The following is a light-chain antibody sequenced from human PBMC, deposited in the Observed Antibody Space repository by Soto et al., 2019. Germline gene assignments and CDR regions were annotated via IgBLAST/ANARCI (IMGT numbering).Light chain of an antibody. Sequence: AIRMTQSPSSFSASTGDRVTITCRASQGISSYLAWYQQKPGKAPKLLIYAASTLQSGVPSRFSSGGSGTYFTLTISCLQSEDLATYYCQQYYSYGLTFGGGTKVEIK. CDR2: AAS. J-gene: IGKJ4*01. CDR1: QGISSY. CDR3: QQYYSYGLT. V-gene: IGKV1-8*01.